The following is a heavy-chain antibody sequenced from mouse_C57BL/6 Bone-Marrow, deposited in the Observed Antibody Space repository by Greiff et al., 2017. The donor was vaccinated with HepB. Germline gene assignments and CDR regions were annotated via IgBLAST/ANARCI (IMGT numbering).Heavy chain of an antibody. J-gene: IGHJ3*01. V-gene: IGHV5-12*01. CDR3: ARHGPYGNYEAWFAY. D-gene: IGHD2-1*01. CDR1: GFTFSDYY. CDR2: ISNGGGST. Sequence: EVKLMESGGGLVQPGGSLKLSCAASGFTFSDYYMYWVRQTPEKRLEWVAYISNGGGSTYYPDTVKGRFTISRDNAKNTLYLQMSRLKSEDTAMYYCARHGPYGNYEAWFAYWGQGTLVTVSA.